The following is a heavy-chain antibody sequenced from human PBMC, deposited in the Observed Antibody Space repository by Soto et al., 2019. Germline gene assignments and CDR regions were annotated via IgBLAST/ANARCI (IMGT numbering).Heavy chain of an antibody. Sequence: QVQLQESGPGLVKPSGTLSLTCAVSGGSISRSNWWSWVRQPPGKGLEWIGEIYHSGSTNYNPSLKSRVTISVDKSTNQFSLKLSSVTAADTAVYSCARTPGDGYTGYYFHYWGQGTLVTVSS. CDR3: ARTPGDGYTGYYFHY. D-gene: IGHD5-18*01. CDR2: IYHSGST. V-gene: IGHV4-4*02. J-gene: IGHJ4*02. CDR1: GGSISRSNW.